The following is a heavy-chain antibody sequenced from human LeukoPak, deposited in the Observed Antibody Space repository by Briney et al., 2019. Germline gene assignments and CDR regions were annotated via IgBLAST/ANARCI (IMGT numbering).Heavy chain of an antibody. J-gene: IGHJ4*02. CDR2: TYYRSRWYD. V-gene: IGHV6-1*01. CDR1: GDSVSSNSAA. D-gene: IGHD6-25*01. CDR3: ARGRSGYWVSPFEY. Sequence: SQTLSLTCAISGDSVSSNSAAWNWIRQSPSRGLEWLGRTYYRSRWYDDYAVSVKSRMTINPDTSKNQFSLHLNSVTPEDTAVYYCARGRSGYWVSPFEYWGQGILVTVSS.